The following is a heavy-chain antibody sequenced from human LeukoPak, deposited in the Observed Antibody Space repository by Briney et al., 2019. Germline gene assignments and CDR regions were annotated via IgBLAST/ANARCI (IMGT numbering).Heavy chain of an antibody. V-gene: IGHV1-8*01. CDR3: ARVAVPRGSAFDI. CDR1: GYTFTSYD. Sequence: ASVKVSCKASGYTFTSYDINWVRQAPGQGLEWMGWMSPNSGNTVYAQKFQGRVTMTRNPSIGTAYMELSSLRSGDTAVYYCARVAVPRGSAFDIWGQGTMVTVSS. D-gene: IGHD3-16*01. CDR2: MSPNSGNT. J-gene: IGHJ3*02.